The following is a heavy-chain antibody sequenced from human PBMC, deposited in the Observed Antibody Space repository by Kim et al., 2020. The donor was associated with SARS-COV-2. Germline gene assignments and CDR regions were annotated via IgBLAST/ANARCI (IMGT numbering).Heavy chain of an antibody. Sequence: SPSFQGQVTISADKSISTAYLQWSSLKASDTAMYYCAKLRGYSYGYAFNYWGQGTLVTVSS. CDR3: AKLRGYSYGYAFNY. J-gene: IGHJ4*02. V-gene: IGHV5-51*01. D-gene: IGHD5-18*01.